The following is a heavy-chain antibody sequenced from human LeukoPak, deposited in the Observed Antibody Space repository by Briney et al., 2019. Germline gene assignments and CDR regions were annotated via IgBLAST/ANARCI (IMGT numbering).Heavy chain of an antibody. CDR3: ARHVSQLWPDAFDI. Sequence: SETLSLTCTVSGGSISSYYWSWIRQPPEKGLEWIGYIYYSGSTNYNPSLKSRVTISVDTSKNQFSLKLSSVTAADTAVYYCARHVSQLWPDAFDIWGQGTMVTVSS. CDR2: IYYSGST. CDR1: GGSISSYY. J-gene: IGHJ3*02. D-gene: IGHD5-18*01. V-gene: IGHV4-59*08.